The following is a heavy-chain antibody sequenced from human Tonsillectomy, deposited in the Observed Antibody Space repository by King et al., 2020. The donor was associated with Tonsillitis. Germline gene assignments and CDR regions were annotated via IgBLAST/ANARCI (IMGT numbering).Heavy chain of an antibody. V-gene: IGHV3-23*04. CDR2: ISGSGVST. CDR1: GFTFSIYA. Sequence: VQLVESGGGLVQPGGSLRLSCAASGFTFSIYAMSWVRQAPGKGLEWGSGISGSGVSTYYADSVKGRFTISRDNSKNTLYLQMNSLRAEDTAVYYCAKARVSGSYYRVFDAFDIWGQGTMVTVSS. J-gene: IGHJ3*02. CDR3: AKARVSGSYYRVFDAFDI. D-gene: IGHD3-10*01.